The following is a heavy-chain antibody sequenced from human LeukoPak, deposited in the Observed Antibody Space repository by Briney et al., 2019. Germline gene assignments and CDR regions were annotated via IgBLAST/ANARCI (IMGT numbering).Heavy chain of an antibody. CDR2: IYYSGST. CDR1: GGSISSGGYY. V-gene: IGHV4-31*03. CDR3: ARVVLYDFWSGYYWGHYYYYMDV. D-gene: IGHD3-3*01. J-gene: IGHJ6*03. Sequence: SQTLSLTCTVSGGSISSGGYYWSWIRQHPGKGLEWIGYIYYSGSTYYNPSLKSRVTISVDTSKNQFSLKLSSVTAADTAVYYCARVVLYDFWSGYYWGHYYYYMDVWGKGTTVTVPS.